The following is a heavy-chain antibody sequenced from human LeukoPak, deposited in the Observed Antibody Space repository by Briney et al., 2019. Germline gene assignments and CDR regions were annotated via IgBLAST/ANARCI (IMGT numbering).Heavy chain of an antibody. D-gene: IGHD3-22*01. Sequence: PSETLSLTCTVSGGSISSYYWSWIRQPPGKGLEWIGYIYYSGSTNYNPSLKSRVTISVDTPKNQFSLKLSSVTAADTAVYYCARADSSGYPDYWGQGTLVTVSS. CDR3: ARADSSGYPDY. J-gene: IGHJ4*02. CDR2: IYYSGST. V-gene: IGHV4-59*01. CDR1: GGSISSYY.